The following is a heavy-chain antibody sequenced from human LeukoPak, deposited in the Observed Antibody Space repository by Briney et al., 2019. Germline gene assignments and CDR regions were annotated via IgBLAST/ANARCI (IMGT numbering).Heavy chain of an antibody. D-gene: IGHD3-22*01. CDR3: ARDTPYYYDSSGYRSRFDY. V-gene: IGHV1-18*01. Sequence: ASVNVSCKASGYTFPGYGISWVRQAPGQGLEWMGWISAYNGNTNYAQKLQGRVTMTTDTSTSTAYMELRSLRSDDTAVYYCARDTPYYYDSSGYRSRFDYWGQGTLVTVSS. CDR2: ISAYNGNT. CDR1: GYTFPGYG. J-gene: IGHJ4*02.